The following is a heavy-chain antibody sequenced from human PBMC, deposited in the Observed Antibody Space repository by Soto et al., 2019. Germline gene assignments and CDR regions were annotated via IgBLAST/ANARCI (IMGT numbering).Heavy chain of an antibody. D-gene: IGHD5-18*01. V-gene: IGHV3-15*07. CDR2: IKSKTDGGTT. CDR1: GFTFSNAW. Sequence: EVQLVESGGGLVKPGGSLRLSCAASGFTFSNAWMNWVRQAPGKGLEWVGRIKSKTDGGTTDYAAPVKGRFTISRDDSKNTLYLQMNSLKTEHTAVYYCTTGKLADTAMGYYYYGMDVWGQGTTVTVSS. CDR3: TTGKLADTAMGYYYYGMDV. J-gene: IGHJ6*02.